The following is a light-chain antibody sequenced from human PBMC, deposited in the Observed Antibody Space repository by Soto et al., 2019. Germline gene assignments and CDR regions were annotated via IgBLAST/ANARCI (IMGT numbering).Light chain of an antibody. CDR3: QQYNNWPPFT. V-gene: IGKV3-15*01. CDR1: QSVSSK. Sequence: EIVMTQSPATLSVSPGERATLSCRASQSVSSKLAWYQQKPGQAPRLLIYGASTRATGIPARFSGSGSGTEFTLTISILQSEDFAVYYCQQYNNWPPFTFGPGTKLDIK. J-gene: IGKJ3*01. CDR2: GAS.